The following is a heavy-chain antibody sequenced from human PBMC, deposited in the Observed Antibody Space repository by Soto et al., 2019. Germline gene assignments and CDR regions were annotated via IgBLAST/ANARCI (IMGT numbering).Heavy chain of an antibody. CDR1: GGSISGDH. CDR2: MYNSGST. V-gene: IGHV4-59*01. D-gene: IGHD5-18*01. Sequence: LSLTCSVSGGSISGDHWSWVRQPPGKGLEWIGYMYNSGSTNNNPSLKSRVTISLDTSKNQVSLKLSSVTAADTAVYYCASGKQLDRFDYWGQGTQVTVSS. J-gene: IGHJ4*02. CDR3: ASGKQLDRFDY.